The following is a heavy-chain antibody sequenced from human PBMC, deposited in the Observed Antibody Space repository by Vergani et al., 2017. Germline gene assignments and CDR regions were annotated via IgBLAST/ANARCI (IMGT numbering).Heavy chain of an antibody. CDR3: ARILRYFDWLFFDY. V-gene: IGHV3-72*01. J-gene: IGHJ4*02. CDR2: TRNKANSYTT. CDR1: GFTFSDHY. Sequence: EVQLVESGGGLVKPGGSLRLSCAASGFTFSDHYMDWVRQAPGKGLEWVGRTRNKANSYTTEYAASVKGRFTISRDDSKNSLYLQMNSLKTEDTAVYYCARILRYFDWLFFDYWGQGTLVTVSS. D-gene: IGHD3-9*01.